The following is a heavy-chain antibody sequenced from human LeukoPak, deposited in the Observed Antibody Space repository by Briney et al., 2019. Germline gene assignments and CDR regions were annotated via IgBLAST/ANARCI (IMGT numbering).Heavy chain of an antibody. Sequence: QSGGSLRLSCAASGFTFSSYWMSWVRQAPGKGLEWVANINQDGSEKYYVDSVEGRFNISRDNARNSLYLQMNSLGVDDTAVYFCSADPGDYWGQGTLVTVSS. D-gene: IGHD7-27*01. J-gene: IGHJ4*02. CDR3: SADPGDY. CDR1: GFTFSSYW. V-gene: IGHV3-7*01. CDR2: INQDGSEK.